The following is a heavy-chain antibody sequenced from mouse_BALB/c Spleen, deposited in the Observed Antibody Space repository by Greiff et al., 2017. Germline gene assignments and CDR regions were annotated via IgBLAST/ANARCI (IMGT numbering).Heavy chain of an antibody. D-gene: IGHD2-3*01. CDR3: ARREGDGYSYFDY. J-gene: IGHJ2*01. V-gene: IGHV8-12*01. CDR2: IYWDDDK. CDR1: GFSLSTSGMG. Sequence: QVTLKVCGPGILQPPQTLSLTCSFSGFSLSTSGMGVSWIRQPSGKGLEWLAHIYWDDDKRYNPSLKRRLTISKDTSSNQVFLKITSVDTADTATYYCARREGDGYSYFDYWGQGTTLTVSS.